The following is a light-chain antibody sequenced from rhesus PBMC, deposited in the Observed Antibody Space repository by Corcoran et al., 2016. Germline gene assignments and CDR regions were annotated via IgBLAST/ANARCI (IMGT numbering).Light chain of an antibody. CDR2: EAS. CDR1: QGITND. CDR3: QHYYSVPYS. J-gene: IGKJ2*01. V-gene: IGKV1-25*01. Sequence: DIQMTQSPSSLSASVGDRVTITCRASQGITNDLAWYQQKPGETPKLLIYEASTLQSGIPSRFSGSGSGTDSTLTISSLQSEDFATYYGQHYYSVPYSFGQGTKVEIK.